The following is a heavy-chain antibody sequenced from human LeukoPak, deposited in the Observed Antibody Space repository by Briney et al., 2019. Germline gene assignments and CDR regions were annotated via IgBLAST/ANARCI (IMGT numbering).Heavy chain of an antibody. CDR1: GFTFSSYG. J-gene: IGHJ4*02. V-gene: IGHV3-30*18. CDR3: AKHSSSWYYFDY. D-gene: IGHD6-13*01. Sequence: GGSLRLSCAASGFTFSSYGMHWVRQAPGKGLEWVAVISYDGSNKYYADSVKGRFTISRDNSKNTLYLQMNSLRAEDTAVYCGAKHSSSWYYFDYWGQGTLVSVFS. CDR2: ISYDGSNK.